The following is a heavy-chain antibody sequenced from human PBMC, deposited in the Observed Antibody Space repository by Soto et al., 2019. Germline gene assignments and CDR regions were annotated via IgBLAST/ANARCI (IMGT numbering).Heavy chain of an antibody. CDR1: SGSFSGYY. CDR3: ARDKITGLFDY. Sequence: XXTLSLTCAVYSGSFSGYYWTWIRQPQGTGLEWSGEINHXGSTNYKTSIKXXVTISVDXXKNKFSLKLTSVTDAETAVYYCARDKITGLFDYWAQGTLVTLS. CDR2: INHXGST. V-gene: IGHV4-34*01. D-gene: IGHD1-1*01. J-gene: IGHJ4*02.